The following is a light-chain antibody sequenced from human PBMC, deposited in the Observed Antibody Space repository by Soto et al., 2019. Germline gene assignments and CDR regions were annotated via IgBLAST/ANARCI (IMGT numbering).Light chain of an antibody. Sequence: EIVMMQSPATLSVYTGERATLSCRASQSVSSNLAWYQQKPGQAPRLLIYGASTRATGIPARFSGSGSGTEFTLTISSLQSEDFAVYYCQQYNNWPRTFGQGTKV. J-gene: IGKJ1*01. V-gene: IGKV3-15*01. CDR2: GAS. CDR3: QQYNNWPRT. CDR1: QSVSSN.